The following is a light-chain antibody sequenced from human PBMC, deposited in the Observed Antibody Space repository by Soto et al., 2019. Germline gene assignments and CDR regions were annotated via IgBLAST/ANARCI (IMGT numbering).Light chain of an antibody. V-gene: IGLV3-1*01. Sequence: SYELTQPPSVSVSPGQTASITCSGDKLGDKYACWYQQKPGQSPVLVIYQDSKRPSGIPERFSGSNSGNTDTLTISGTQAMDEADYYCQAWDSNTANVVFGGGTKLTVL. CDR3: QAWDSNTANVV. CDR2: QDS. CDR1: KLGDKY. J-gene: IGLJ2*01.